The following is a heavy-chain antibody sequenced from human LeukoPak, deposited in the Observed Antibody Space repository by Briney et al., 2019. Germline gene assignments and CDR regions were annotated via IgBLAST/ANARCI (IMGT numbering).Heavy chain of an antibody. CDR2: IKEDGSEK. V-gene: IGHV3-7*04. CDR3: ARDRGGRTGLDD. J-gene: IGHJ4*02. D-gene: IGHD2-15*01. CDR1: GITFSRSW. Sequence: GGSLRLSCAASGITFSRSWMSWVRQAPGKGLEWMAFIKEDGSEKYYADSVKGRFTISRDNAENSLYLQMNSLRAEDTAVYYCARDRGGRTGLDDWGQGTLVTVSS.